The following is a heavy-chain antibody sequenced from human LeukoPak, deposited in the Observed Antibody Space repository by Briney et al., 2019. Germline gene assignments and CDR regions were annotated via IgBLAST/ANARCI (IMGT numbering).Heavy chain of an antibody. CDR2: MNPNSGVT. CDR1: GYTFTSYD. CDR3: ARSGGKPFDS. V-gene: IGHV1-8*01. J-gene: IGHJ4*02. D-gene: IGHD3-16*01. Sequence: ASVKVSCKASGYTFTSYDINWVRQASGQGLEWMGWMNPNSGVTGYAQKFQGRVSMTRDTSISTAYMELSSLRSEDTAVYYCARSGGKPFDSWGQGTLVTVSS.